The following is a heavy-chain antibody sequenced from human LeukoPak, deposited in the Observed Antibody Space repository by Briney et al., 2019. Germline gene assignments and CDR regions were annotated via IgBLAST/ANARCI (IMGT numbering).Heavy chain of an antibody. CDR2: IYTSGST. V-gene: IGHV4-4*07. Sequence: NPSETLSLTCTVSCGSISGYYWSWIRQPAGKGLEWIGRIYTSGSTNYNPSLKSRVTMSVDTSKNQSSLKLSSVTAADKAVYYCARVGIYSGYDHRRRWFDPWGQGTLVTVSS. J-gene: IGHJ5*02. CDR3: ARVGIYSGYDHRRRWFDP. D-gene: IGHD5-12*01. CDR1: CGSISGYY.